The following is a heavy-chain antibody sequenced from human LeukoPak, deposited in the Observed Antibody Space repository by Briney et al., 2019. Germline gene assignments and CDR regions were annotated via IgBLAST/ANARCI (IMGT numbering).Heavy chain of an antibody. CDR3: ARQDGSGIYYFDY. CDR1: GYSFTYYW. J-gene: IGHJ4*02. Sequence: GESLKISCKGSGYSFTYYWIDWVRQMPGKGLEWMGIIYPGDSATRYSPSFQDQVTISVDKSISTAYLQWSSLKASDTAMYYCARQDGSGIYYFDYWGQGTLVTVSS. D-gene: IGHD3-10*01. CDR2: IYPGDSAT. V-gene: IGHV5-51*01.